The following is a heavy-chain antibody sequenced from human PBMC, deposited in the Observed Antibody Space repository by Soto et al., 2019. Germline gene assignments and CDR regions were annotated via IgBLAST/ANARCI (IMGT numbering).Heavy chain of an antibody. CDR1: GFTFSSYA. D-gene: IGHD6-19*01. CDR2: LSSGGGNT. J-gene: IGHJ4*02. CDR3: AKHNSGWYYFDY. Sequence: GALRLSCAASGFTFSSYAMSWVRQAPGKGLEWVSALSSGGGNTYYADSVKGRFTISRDSSKNTLYLQMNSLRAEDTAVYYCAKHNSGWYYFDYWGQGTLVTVSS. V-gene: IGHV3-23*01.